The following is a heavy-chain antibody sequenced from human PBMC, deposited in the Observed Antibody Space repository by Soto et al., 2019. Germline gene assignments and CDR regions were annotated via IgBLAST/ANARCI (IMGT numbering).Heavy chain of an antibody. Sequence: ASVKVSCKASGYTFTSYYMHWVRQAPGQGLEWMGIINPNGGRTSYAQKFQGRVTMIRDTSTSTVYMELSSLRSEDTAVYYCAGSEGATPKIDYWGQGTLVTVSS. CDR2: INPNGGRT. J-gene: IGHJ4*02. CDR3: AGSEGATPKIDY. CDR1: GYTFTSYY. V-gene: IGHV1-46*03. D-gene: IGHD1-26*01.